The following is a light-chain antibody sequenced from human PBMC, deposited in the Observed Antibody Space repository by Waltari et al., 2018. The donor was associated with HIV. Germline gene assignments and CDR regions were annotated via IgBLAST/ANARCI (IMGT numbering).Light chain of an antibody. Sequence: DIVMPQSPFLLPVSPGEPASISCMSSQSLLHSNGHNYLNWFKQKPGQSPQLLIYLASHRASGVPDRFSGSGSGTDFTLHIRKVEADDVGLYYCMQALEIPLTFGGGTKVEMK. CDR2: LAS. CDR3: MQALEIPLT. CDR1: QSLLHSNGHNY. J-gene: IGKJ4*01. V-gene: IGKV2-28*01.